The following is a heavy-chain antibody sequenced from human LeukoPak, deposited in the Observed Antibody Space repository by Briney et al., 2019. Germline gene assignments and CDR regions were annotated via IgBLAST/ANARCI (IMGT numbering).Heavy chain of an antibody. D-gene: IGHD3-22*01. CDR2: ISGSGGST. V-gene: IGHV3-23*01. CDR3: AKEIYDSSGYYYVVDY. Sequence: GGSLRLSCAASGFTFSSYAMSWVGQAPGKGLEWVSAISGSGGSTYYADSVKGRFTISRDNSKNTLYLQMNSLRAEDTAVYYCAKEIYDSSGYYYVVDYWGQGTLVTVSS. CDR1: GFTFSSYA. J-gene: IGHJ4*02.